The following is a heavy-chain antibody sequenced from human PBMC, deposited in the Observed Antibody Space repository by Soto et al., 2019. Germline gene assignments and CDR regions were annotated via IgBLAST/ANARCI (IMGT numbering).Heavy chain of an antibody. D-gene: IGHD3-22*01. CDR1: GFTCSAYY. J-gene: IGHJ4*02. V-gene: IGHV3-11*01. CDR2: ISSSGSTI. CDR3: AKPSTMIVVVCPFDY. Sequence: PGGSLRLSCAASGFTCSAYYMRWIRQAAGKGLEWVSYISSSGSTIYYADSLKGRFTISRDNAKNSLYLQMNSLRAEDTAVYYCAKPSTMIVVVCPFDYWGQGTLVTVSS.